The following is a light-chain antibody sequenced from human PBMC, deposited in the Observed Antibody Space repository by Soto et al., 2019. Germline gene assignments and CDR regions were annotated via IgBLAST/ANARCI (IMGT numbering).Light chain of an antibody. V-gene: IGKV3-20*01. CDR3: QQYDTSPRT. CDR1: QSVSSNR. CDR2: GAS. Sequence: EIVLTQSPDTLSLSPGERATLSCRASQSVSSNRLAWYQQKPGQAPSLLIYGASTRATGIPDRFSGSGSGTDCTLTISRLEPADFAAYYCQQYDTSPRTFGQGTKVEI. J-gene: IGKJ1*01.